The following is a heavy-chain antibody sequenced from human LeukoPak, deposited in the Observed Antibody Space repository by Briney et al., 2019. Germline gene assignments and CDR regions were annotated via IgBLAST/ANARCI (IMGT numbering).Heavy chain of an antibody. V-gene: IGHV4-39*01. CDR3: ARLKADSSGYFGMDV. J-gene: IGHJ6*02. CDR1: GGSISSSSYY. Sequence: SETLSLTCTVSGGSISSSSYYWGWIRQPPGKGLEWIGSIYYSGSTYYNPSPKSRVTISVDTSKNQFSLKLSSVTAADTAVYYCARLKADSSGYFGMDVWGQGTTVTVSS. D-gene: IGHD3-22*01. CDR2: IYYSGST.